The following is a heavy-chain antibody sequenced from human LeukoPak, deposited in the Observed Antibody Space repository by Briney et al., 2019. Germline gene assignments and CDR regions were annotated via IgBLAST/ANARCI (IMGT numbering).Heavy chain of an antibody. V-gene: IGHV3-74*01. D-gene: IGHD5-24*01. CDR3: ARDWVYKIDY. CDR1: GFTFSSYV. Sequence: GGSLRLSCETAGFTFSSYVMHWVRRTPGKGLVWVSRISHDGIISYADSVKGRFTISRDNAKNTLISQMNSLRVEDTAVYYCARDWVYKIDYWGRGTLATVSS. J-gene: IGHJ4*02. CDR2: ISHDGII.